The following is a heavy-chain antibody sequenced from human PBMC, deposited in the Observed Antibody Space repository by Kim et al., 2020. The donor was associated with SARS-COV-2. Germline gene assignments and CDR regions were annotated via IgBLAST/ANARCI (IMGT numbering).Heavy chain of an antibody. D-gene: IGHD4-17*01. CDR3: ARGAYGDVSFDY. CDR2: T. V-gene: IGHV1-18*01. Sequence: TKYGRKVQGRVIMTTDTSTNTAYMELWGLRSDDTAVYYCARGAYGDVSFDYWGQGTLVTVSS. J-gene: IGHJ4*02.